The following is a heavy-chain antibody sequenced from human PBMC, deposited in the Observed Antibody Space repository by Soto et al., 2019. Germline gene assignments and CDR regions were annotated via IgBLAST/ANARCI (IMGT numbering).Heavy chain of an antibody. D-gene: IGHD3-10*01. Sequence: PGGSLRLSCAASGFTFSDYYMTWIRQAPGKGLEWVSTISGSSRSTNYADSVMGRFTVSRDNAKNSLYLQVNSLRAEDTAVYYCARRRIRIKTPYYYYGMDVWGQGTTVTVSS. CDR1: GFTFSDYY. CDR2: ISGSSRST. V-gene: IGHV3-11*06. CDR3: ARRRIRIKTPYYYYGMDV. J-gene: IGHJ6*02.